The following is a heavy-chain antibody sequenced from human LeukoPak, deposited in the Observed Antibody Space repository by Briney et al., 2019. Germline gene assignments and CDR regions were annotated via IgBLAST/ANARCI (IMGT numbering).Heavy chain of an antibody. V-gene: IGHV4-38-2*02. D-gene: IGHD3-3*01. CDR3: ARVVRDYDFWSGYYYYYFDY. J-gene: IGHJ4*02. CDR2: IYHSGST. Sequence: PSETLSLTCTVSGYSISSGYYWGWIRQPPGKGLEWIGSIYHSGSTYYNPSLKSRVTISVDTSKNQFSLKLSSVTAADTAVYYCARVVRDYDFWSGYYYYYFDYWGQGTLVTVSS. CDR1: GYSISSGYY.